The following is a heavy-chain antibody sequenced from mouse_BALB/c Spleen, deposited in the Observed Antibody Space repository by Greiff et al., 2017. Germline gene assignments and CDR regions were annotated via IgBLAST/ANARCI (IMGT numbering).Heavy chain of an antibody. CDR1: GFNIKDYY. CDR2: IDPENGDT. CDR3: NARLGRDYAMDY. Sequence: EVQLQQSGAELVRSGASVKLSCTASGFNIKDYYMHWVKQRPGQGLEWIGWIDPENGDTEYAPKFQGKATMTADTSSNTAYLQLSSLTSEDTAVYYCNARLGRDYAMDYWGQGTSVTVSS. V-gene: IGHV14-4*02. J-gene: IGHJ4*01. D-gene: IGHD4-1*01.